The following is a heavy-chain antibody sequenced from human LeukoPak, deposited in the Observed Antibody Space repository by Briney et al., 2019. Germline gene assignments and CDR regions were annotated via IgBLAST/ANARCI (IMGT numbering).Heavy chain of an antibody. Sequence: SPSLSLACPVSGRSVGSYYRAWVRQPPGEGLGWLGYIYFIGRTTYNPSLKSPVTPSVDTSKNRISHKLSSVTAARPGGYLCARVPKQLGARYYYYYYMDVGGKGTTVTISS. CDR1: GRSVGSYY. CDR2: IYFIGRT. D-gene: IGHD6-13*01. J-gene: IGHJ6*03. CDR3: ARVPKQLGARYYYYYYMDV. V-gene: IGHV4-59*02.